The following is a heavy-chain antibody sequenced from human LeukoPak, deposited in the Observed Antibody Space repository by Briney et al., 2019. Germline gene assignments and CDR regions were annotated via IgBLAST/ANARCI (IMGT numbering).Heavy chain of an antibody. CDR2: ISSSSAYI. CDR1: GFTFSSYS. D-gene: IGHD1-26*01. J-gene: IGHJ6*03. V-gene: IGHV3-21*01. Sequence: PGGSLRLSCAASGFTFSSYSMNWVRQAPGKGLEWVSSISSSSAYINYADSVKGRFTISRDNAKNSLYLQMNSLGPEDTAVYYCARDPYSGNYGNYYYYYMDVWGKGTTVTISS. CDR3: ARDPYSGNYGNYYYYYMDV.